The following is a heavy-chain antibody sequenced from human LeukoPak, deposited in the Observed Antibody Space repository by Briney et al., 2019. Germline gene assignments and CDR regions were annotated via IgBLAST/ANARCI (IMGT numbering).Heavy chain of an antibody. D-gene: IGHD3-10*01. CDR3: ATVPGSAGYYGMDV. CDR1: GGSISSSSYY. Sequence: PSETLSLTCTVSGGSISSSSYYWGWIRQPPGKGLEWIGSIYYSGSTYYNPSLKSRVTISVDTSKNQFSLKLSSVTAADTAVYYCATVPGSAGYYGMDVWGQGTTVTVSS. V-gene: IGHV4-39*07. CDR2: IYYSGST. J-gene: IGHJ6*02.